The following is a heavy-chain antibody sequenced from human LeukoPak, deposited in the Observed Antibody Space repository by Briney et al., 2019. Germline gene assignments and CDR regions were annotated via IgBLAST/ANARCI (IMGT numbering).Heavy chain of an antibody. J-gene: IGHJ4*02. Sequence: ASVNVSCTASGYTFTGYYMHCVSHAPGQGREWMGGINQNSGGTNYAQKLQGRVTMTRDTSNSTDYVELSRLRSDDTAVYYCARGSEDFWSGYSPSYWGEGTLVSVPS. CDR2: INQNSGGT. CDR3: ARGSEDFWSGYSPSY. CDR1: GYTFTGYY. V-gene: IGHV1-2*02. D-gene: IGHD3-3*01.